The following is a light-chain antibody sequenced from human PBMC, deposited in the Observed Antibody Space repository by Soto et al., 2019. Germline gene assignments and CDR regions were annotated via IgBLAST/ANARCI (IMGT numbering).Light chain of an antibody. V-gene: IGKV3-11*01. J-gene: IGKJ1*01. Sequence: EIVLTQSPATVSLSPGDRATLSCRASQIVSSYLAWYQHKPGQAPRLLIYDASNRATGIPARFSGSGSGTDFTLTISSLEPEDFATYYCQQLNSYSWTFGQGTKVDIK. CDR3: QQLNSYSWT. CDR2: DAS. CDR1: QIVSSY.